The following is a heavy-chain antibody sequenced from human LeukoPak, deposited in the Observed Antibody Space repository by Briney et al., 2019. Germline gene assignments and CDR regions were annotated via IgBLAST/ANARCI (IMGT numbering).Heavy chain of an antibody. D-gene: IGHD2-2*01. CDR1: GFTFSSYA. CDR2: ISGSGGTT. CDR3: AKDAFCTSTNCYASYFDY. V-gene: IGHV3-23*01. J-gene: IGHJ4*02. Sequence: PGGSLRLSCAASGFTFSSYAMSWVRQAPGKGLEWVSAISGSGGTTHYADSVKGRFTISRDRSKNTLYLQMHSLRAEDTAVYYCAKDAFCTSTNCYASYFDYWGQGTLVTASS.